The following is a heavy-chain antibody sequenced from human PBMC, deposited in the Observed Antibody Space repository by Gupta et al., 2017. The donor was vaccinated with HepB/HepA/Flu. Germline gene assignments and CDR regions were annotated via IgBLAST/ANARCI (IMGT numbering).Heavy chain of an antibody. D-gene: IGHD2-21*01. J-gene: IGHJ2*01. V-gene: IGHV3-30*04. CDR2: ISYDGREK. Sequence: QVQLVESGGGVVKPGKSLRLSCAASGFTFNTYAMHWVRQAPGKGLEWVAVISYDGREKYYADSLKGRFTVSRDNSKNTLFLQMNNLRVEDTGFYYCTTVDRPTTSCCYYWYSEIWGRGTRVTVSS. CDR1: GFTFNTYA. CDR3: TTVDRPTTSCCYYWYSEI.